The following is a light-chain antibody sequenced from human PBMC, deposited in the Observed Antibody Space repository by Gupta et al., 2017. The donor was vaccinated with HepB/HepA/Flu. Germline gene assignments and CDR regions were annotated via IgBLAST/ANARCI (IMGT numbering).Light chain of an antibody. CDR3: QQYINWPPWT. V-gene: IGKV3-15*01. Sequence: ETVMTQSPATLSVSPGERATLSCRASQSVSTKVAWFQQKPGQAPRLLIYGASTRVTGVPARFSGSGSGTDFTLTISSLQPEDFAVYYCQQYINWPPWTFGQGTKVE. CDR1: QSVSTK. CDR2: GAS. J-gene: IGKJ1*01.